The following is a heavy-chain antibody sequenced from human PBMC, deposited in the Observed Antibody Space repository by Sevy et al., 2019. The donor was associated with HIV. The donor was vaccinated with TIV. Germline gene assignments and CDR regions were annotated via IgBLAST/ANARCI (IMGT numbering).Heavy chain of an antibody. V-gene: IGHV3-30-3*01. CDR1: GFTFSSYA. CDR2: ISYEGSNK. J-gene: IGHJ4*02. D-gene: IGHD3-22*01. Sequence: GGSLRLSCAASGFTFSSYAMHCVRQAPGKGLEWVAVISYEGSNKYYADSVKGRFTISRDNSKNTPYLQMNSLRAEDTAVYYCARDQGVTMIVVVTYYFDYWGQGTLVTVSS. CDR3: ARDQGVTMIVVVTYYFDY.